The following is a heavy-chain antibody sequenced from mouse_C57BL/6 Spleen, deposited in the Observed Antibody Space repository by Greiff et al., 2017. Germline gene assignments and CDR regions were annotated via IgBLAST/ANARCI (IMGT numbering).Heavy chain of an antibody. Sequence: VQLQQPGAELVKPGASVKLSCKASGYTFTSYWMHWVKQGPGQGLEWIGMILPNSGSTNYNEKFKSKATLTVDTSSSTGYMQLSSLTSEDSAVSYCAKTAQATGFAYWGQGALVTVSA. CDR2: ILPNSGST. V-gene: IGHV1-64*01. D-gene: IGHD3-2*02. CDR3: AKTAQATGFAY. J-gene: IGHJ3*01. CDR1: GYTFTSYW.